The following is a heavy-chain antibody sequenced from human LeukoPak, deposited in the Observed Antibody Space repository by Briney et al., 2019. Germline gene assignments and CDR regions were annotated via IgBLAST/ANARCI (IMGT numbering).Heavy chain of an antibody. Sequence: GGSLRLSCAASGFTFSSYAMSWVRQAPGKGLEWVSAISGSGGSTYYADSVKGRFTISRDNSKNTLYLQMNSLRAEDTAVYYCARWWREYYYYYGMDVWGQGTTVTVSS. CDR2: ISGSGGST. CDR3: ARWWREYYYYYGMDV. V-gene: IGHV3-23*01. CDR1: GFTFSSYA. J-gene: IGHJ6*02. D-gene: IGHD2-15*01.